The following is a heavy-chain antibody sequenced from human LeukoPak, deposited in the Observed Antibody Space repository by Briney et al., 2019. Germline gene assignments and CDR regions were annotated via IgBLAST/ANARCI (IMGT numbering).Heavy chain of an antibody. Sequence: SETLSLTCTVSGGSISGYYWSWIRQPPGKGLEWIGEINHSGSTNYNPTLKSRVTISVDTSKNQFSLKLSSVTAADTAVYYCARGIYYWGQGTLVTVSS. V-gene: IGHV4-34*01. CDR1: GGSISGYY. J-gene: IGHJ4*02. D-gene: IGHD3-9*01. CDR2: INHSGST. CDR3: ARGIYY.